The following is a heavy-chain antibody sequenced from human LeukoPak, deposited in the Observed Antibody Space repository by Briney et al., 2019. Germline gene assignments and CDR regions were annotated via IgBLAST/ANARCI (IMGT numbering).Heavy chain of an antibody. V-gene: IGHV1-18*01. CDR3: AREAQPRPTGDRHFDY. J-gene: IGHJ4*01. CDR2: ISAYNGNT. Sequence: ASVKVSCKASGYTFTSYGISWVRQALGQGLEWMGWISAYNGNTNYAQKLQGRVTMTTDTSTSTAYMELRSLRSDDTAVYYCAREAQPRPTGDRHFDYWGQGTLVTVSS. D-gene: IGHD7-27*01. CDR1: GYTFTSYG.